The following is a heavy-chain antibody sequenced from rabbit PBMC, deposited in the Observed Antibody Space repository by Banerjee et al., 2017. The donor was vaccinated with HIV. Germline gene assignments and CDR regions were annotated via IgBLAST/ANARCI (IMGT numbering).Heavy chain of an antibody. Sequence: QSSEESGGDLVKPGASLTLTCTASGFSFSSTHYMCWVRQAPGKGLEWIACIDAGSSGNTYYASWAKGRFTISKTSSTTVTLQMTSLTAADTATYFCARDSQYAAYAGFGYATLDYGMDLWGPGTLVTVS. CDR2: IDAGSSGNT. V-gene: IGHV1S40*01. J-gene: IGHJ6*01. D-gene: IGHD6-1*01. CDR3: ARDSQYAAYAGFGYATLDYGMDL. CDR1: GFSFSSTHY.